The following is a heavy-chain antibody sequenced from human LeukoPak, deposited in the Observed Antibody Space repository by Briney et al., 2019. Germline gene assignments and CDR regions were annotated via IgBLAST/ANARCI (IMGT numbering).Heavy chain of an antibody. CDR1: GGSISSSNW. V-gene: IGHV4-4*02. D-gene: IGHD5-24*01. CDR3: ASTLKMATPFDY. CDR2: IYHSGST. Sequence: EPSGILSLTCAVSGGSISSSNWWSWVRQPPGKGLEWIGEIYHSGSTNYNPSLKSRVTISVDKSKNQFSLKLSSVTAADTAVYYCASTLKMATPFDYWGQGTLVTVSS. J-gene: IGHJ4*02.